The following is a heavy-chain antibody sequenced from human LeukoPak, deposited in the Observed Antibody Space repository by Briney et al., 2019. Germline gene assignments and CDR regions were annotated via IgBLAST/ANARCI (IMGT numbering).Heavy chain of an antibody. CDR1: GVTFSRYS. D-gene: IGHD2-2*01. J-gene: IGHJ4*02. CDR3: ARDPPLGSCSTISCPHLDY. CDR2: ISSSSSFI. Sequence: GGSLRLSCAASGVTFSRYSMNWVRHAPGKGLEWVSSISSSSSFIYYADSVKGRFTISRDNAKNSLYLQMNSLRAEDTAVYYCARDPPLGSCSTISCPHLDYWGQGTLVTVSS. V-gene: IGHV3-21*01.